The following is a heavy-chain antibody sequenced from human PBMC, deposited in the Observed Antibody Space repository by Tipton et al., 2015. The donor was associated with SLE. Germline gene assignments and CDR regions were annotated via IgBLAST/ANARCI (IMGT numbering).Heavy chain of an antibody. CDR1: GGPFSGYY. Sequence: TLSLTCAVYGGPFSGYYWSWIRQPPGKGLEWIGEINHSGSTNYNPSLKSRVTISVDTSKNQFSLKLSSVTAADTAVYYCASLLRSYFDYWGQGTLVTVSS. V-gene: IGHV4-34*01. CDR3: ASLLRSYFDY. J-gene: IGHJ4*02. D-gene: IGHD1-26*01. CDR2: INHSGST.